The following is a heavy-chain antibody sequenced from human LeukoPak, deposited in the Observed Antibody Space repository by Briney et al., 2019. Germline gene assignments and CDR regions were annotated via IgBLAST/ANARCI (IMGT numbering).Heavy chain of an antibody. Sequence: PGGSLRLSCAASGFTFSSYSMNWVRQAPGKGLEWVSSISSSSSYIYYADSVKGRFTISRDNAKNSLYLQMNSLRAEDTAVYYCARDDDEAGSFGENSFDPWGQGTLVTVSS. CDR2: ISSSSSYI. CDR1: GFTFSSYS. D-gene: IGHD1-26*01. V-gene: IGHV3-21*01. CDR3: ARDDDEAGSFGENSFDP. J-gene: IGHJ5*02.